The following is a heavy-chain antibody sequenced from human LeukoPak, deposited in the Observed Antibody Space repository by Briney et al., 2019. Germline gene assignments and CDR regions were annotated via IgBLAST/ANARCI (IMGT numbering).Heavy chain of an antibody. J-gene: IGHJ4*02. V-gene: IGHV3-23*01. CDR2: ISGSGGST. Sequence: PGGSLRLSCAASGFTFSSYAMSWVRQAPGKGLEWVSAISGSGGSTYYADSVKGRFTISRDNSKNKLYLQMNSLRAEDTAVYYCARTTRRLYGSEEYWGQGTLVTVSS. CDR1: GFTFSSYA. D-gene: IGHD3-10*01. CDR3: ARTTRRLYGSEEY.